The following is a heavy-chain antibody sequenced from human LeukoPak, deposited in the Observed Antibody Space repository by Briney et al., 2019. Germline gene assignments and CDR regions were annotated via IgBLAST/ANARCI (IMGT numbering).Heavy chain of an antibody. CDR3: ARDLYSSSWEKYFQH. V-gene: IGHV3-21*01. CDR1: GFTFSSYS. CDR2: ISSSSSYI. J-gene: IGHJ1*01. Sequence: GGSLRLSCAASGFTFSSYSMNWVRQAPGKGLEWVPSISSSSSYIYYADSVKGRFTISRDNAKNSLYLQMNSLRAEDTAVYYCARDLYSSSWEKYFQHWGQGTLVTVSS. D-gene: IGHD6-13*01.